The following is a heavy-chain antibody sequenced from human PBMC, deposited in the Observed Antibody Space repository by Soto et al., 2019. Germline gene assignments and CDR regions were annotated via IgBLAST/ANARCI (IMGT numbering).Heavy chain of an antibody. CDR3: ARPSAARRDYFYYDMDV. J-gene: IGHJ6*02. V-gene: IGHV5-51*01. Sequence: GESLKISCRGSGYSFTNYWIAWVRQTPGKGLEWMGIIYPGDSETRYSPSFQGQVTMSADGSISSAFLQWGSLKASDTAIYYCARPSAARRDYFYYDMDVWGQGTTVTSP. D-gene: IGHD6-6*01. CDR2: IYPGDSET. CDR1: GYSFTNYW.